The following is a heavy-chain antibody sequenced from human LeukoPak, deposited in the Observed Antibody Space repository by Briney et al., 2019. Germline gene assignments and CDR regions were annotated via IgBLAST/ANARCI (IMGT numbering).Heavy chain of an antibody. CDR3: VRGGTSGCNDY. CDR2: IKTDGSST. Sequence: PGGSLRLSCVGSEFTFSNYWMHWVRQAPGKGLEWVSRIKTDGSSTSYADSVKGRFTISRDNAKNTLYLQMDSLRAEDTALYYCVRGGTSGCNDYWGQGTLVTVSS. CDR1: EFTFSNYW. V-gene: IGHV3-74*01. J-gene: IGHJ4*02. D-gene: IGHD6-19*01.